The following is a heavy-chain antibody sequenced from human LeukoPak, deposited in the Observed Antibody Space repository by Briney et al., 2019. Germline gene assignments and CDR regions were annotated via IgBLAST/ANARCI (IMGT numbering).Heavy chain of an antibody. V-gene: IGHV3-23*01. CDR1: GFTFSNYA. D-gene: IGHD3-10*01. CDR2: ISGNGLTT. CDR3: AKGSYNSGRYYFYAMDV. J-gene: IGHJ6*02. Sequence: PGGSLRLSCAASGFTFSNYAMTWVRQAPGKGLEWVSAISGNGLTTYYADSVKGRFTISRDNSKNAIYVQMNSLRAEDTAVYYCAKGSYNSGRYYFYAMDVWGQGTTVTVSS.